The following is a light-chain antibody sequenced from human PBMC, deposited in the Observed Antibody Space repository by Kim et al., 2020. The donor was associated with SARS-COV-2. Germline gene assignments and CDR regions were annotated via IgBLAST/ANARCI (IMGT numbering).Light chain of an antibody. CDR2: DAS. Sequence: ETATPSCTARSSIGNSSAWYQKQPGQPPRLINRDASRGATNPPGRFSGSGSATDFTITISSLEPEVVAVYFHQQSSSWPPTFGQGTRLEIK. CDR1: SSIGNS. V-gene: IGKV3-11*01. CDR3: QQSSSWPPT. J-gene: IGKJ5*01.